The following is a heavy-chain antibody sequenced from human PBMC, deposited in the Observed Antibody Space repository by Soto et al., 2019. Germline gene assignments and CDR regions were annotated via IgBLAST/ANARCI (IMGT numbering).Heavy chain of an antibody. V-gene: IGHV4-34*01. D-gene: IGHD3-3*02. CDR3: ARRGLANYGMDV. CDR1: GGSFSGYY. CDR2: INHSGST. Sequence: SETLSLTCAVYGGSFSGYYWSWIRQPPGKGLEWIGEINHSGSTNYNPSLKSRVTISVDTSKNQFSLKLSSVTAADTAVYYCARRGLANYGMDVWGQGTTVTAP. J-gene: IGHJ6*02.